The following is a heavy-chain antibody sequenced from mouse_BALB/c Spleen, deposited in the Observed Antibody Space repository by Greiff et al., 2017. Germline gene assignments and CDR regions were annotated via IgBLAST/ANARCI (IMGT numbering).Heavy chain of an antibody. V-gene: IGHV5-9*03. CDR3: ARCHWDGRDYFDY. CDR1: GFTFSSYT. J-gene: IGHJ2*01. Sequence: EVKLVESGGGLVKPGGSLKLSCAASGFTFSSYTMSWVRQTPEKRLEWVATISSGGGNTYYPDSVKGRFTISRDNAKNNLYLQMSSLRSEDTALYYCARCHWDGRDYFDYWGQGTTLTVSS. CDR2: ISSGGGNT. D-gene: IGHD4-1*01.